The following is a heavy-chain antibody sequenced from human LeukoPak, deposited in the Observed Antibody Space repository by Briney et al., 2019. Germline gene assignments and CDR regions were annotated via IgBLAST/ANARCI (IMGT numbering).Heavy chain of an antibody. V-gene: IGHV3-48*04. CDR1: GFTFSFYS. D-gene: IGHD3-10*02. Sequence: GGSLRLSCEGSGFTFSFYSMNWVRQAPGKGLEWGSYISSSGSTIYYADSVKGRFTISRDNAKNSLYLQMNSLRAEDTAVYYCAELGITMIGGVWGKGTTVTISS. CDR2: ISSSGSTI. CDR3: AELGITMIGGV. J-gene: IGHJ6*04.